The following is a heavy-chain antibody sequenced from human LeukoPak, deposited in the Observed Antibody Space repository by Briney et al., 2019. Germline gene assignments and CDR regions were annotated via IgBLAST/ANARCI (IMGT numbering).Heavy chain of an antibody. D-gene: IGHD3-22*01. Sequence: SETLSLTCTASGGSISSGSYYWSWIRQPAGKGMEWIGRIYTSGSTNYNPPLKSRVTISVDTSKNQFSLKLSSVTAADTAVYYCARDYYDSSGYDNYFDYWGQGTLVTVSS. V-gene: IGHV4-61*02. CDR3: ARDYYDSSGYDNYFDY. J-gene: IGHJ4*02. CDR1: GGSISSGSYY. CDR2: IYTSGST.